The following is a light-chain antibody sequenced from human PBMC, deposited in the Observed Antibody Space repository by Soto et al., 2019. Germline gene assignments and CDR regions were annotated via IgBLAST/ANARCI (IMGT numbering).Light chain of an antibody. Sequence: EIVLTQSPATLSLSPGEGATLSCRASQSVSSYLAWYQQKPGQAPRLLIYDASNRATGIPARFSGSGSGTDFTLTISSLETEDFAVYYCQQRSNWPLTFGGGT. CDR2: DAS. CDR3: QQRSNWPLT. CDR1: QSVSSY. V-gene: IGKV3-11*01. J-gene: IGKJ4*01.